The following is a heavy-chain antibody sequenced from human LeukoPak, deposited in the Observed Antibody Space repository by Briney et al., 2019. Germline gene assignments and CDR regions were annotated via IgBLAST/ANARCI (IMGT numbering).Heavy chain of an antibody. CDR2: IIPIFGTA. Sequence: ASVKVSCKASGGTFSSYAISWVRQAPGQGLEWMGGIIPIFGTANYAQKFQGRVTITTDESTSTAYMELSSLRSEDTAVYYCARDYIQHYDFWSGPPYNWFDPWGQGTLVTVSS. CDR1: GGTFSSYA. D-gene: IGHD3-3*01. CDR3: ARDYIQHYDFWSGPPYNWFDP. V-gene: IGHV1-69*05. J-gene: IGHJ5*02.